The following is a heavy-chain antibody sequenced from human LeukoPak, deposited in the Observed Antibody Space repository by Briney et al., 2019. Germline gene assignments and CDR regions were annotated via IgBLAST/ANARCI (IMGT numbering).Heavy chain of an antibody. V-gene: IGHV3-74*01. D-gene: IGHD1-26*01. CDR1: GFTFSSYW. CDR3: ARKGATGNWFDP. CDR2: LNTDGSRT. J-gene: IGHJ5*02. Sequence: GGSLRLSCAASGFTFSSYWMHWVRQAPGKGLVWVSRLNTDGSRTIYADSVKGRFTISRDNAKNTLYLQMNSLRAEDTAVYYCARKGATGNWFDPWGQGTLVTVSS.